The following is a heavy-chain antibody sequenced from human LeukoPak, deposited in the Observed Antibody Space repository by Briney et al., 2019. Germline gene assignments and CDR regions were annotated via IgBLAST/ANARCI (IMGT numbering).Heavy chain of an antibody. D-gene: IGHD4-23*01. CDR1: GFTFSNYG. V-gene: IGHV3-23*01. CDR3: ARGIYGGNPFDY. CDR2: ISDSGGSS. J-gene: IGHJ4*02. Sequence: GGSLRLSCAASGFTFSNYGMSWVRQAPGKGLEWVSVISDSGGSSYYADSVKGRFTISRDNSKNTLYLQMNSLRAEDTAVYYCARGIYGGNPFDYWGQGTLVTVSS.